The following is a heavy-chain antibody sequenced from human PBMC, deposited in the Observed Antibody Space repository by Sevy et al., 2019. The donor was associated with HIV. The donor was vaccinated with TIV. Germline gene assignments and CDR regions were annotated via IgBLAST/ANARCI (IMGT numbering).Heavy chain of an antibody. CDR1: GFTFSDYY. CDR2: IPTTGATM. V-gene: IGHV3-11*01. Sequence: GGSLRLSCAASGFTFSDYYMSWIRQAPGKGLEWVSYIPTTGATMQYADSVKGRFTISRDNAKNSLYLQMNSLRAEDTAIYYCARGTNYYNSSGPYYFDYWGQGTLVTVSS. D-gene: IGHD3-22*01. J-gene: IGHJ4*02. CDR3: ARGTNYYNSSGPYYFDY.